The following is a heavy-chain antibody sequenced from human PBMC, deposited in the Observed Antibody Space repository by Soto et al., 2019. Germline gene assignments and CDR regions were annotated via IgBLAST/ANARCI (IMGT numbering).Heavy chain of an antibody. Sequence: GESQKISCKGSGYTFTNYWIGWVRQMPGKGLEWMGIIYPGDSDTKYNPAFQGEITITADKSITTTYLQWSSLTASDTAIYYCAASIFYYGMDVCGQGTTGTVS. CDR1: GYTFTNYW. J-gene: IGHJ6*02. V-gene: IGHV5-51*01. CDR2: IYPGDSDT. CDR3: AASIFYYGMDV.